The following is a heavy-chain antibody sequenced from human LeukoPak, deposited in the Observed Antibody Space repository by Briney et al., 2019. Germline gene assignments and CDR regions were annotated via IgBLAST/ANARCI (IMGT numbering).Heavy chain of an antibody. V-gene: IGHV4-39*07. CDR2: VYYSGIT. Sequence: SETLSLTCTVSGDSIRNRDYFWGWIRQAPGMGLEWIGNVYYSGITYYNPSLKSRVSISMDMSKNQFSLKLRSVTAADTAMFYCARSTWGSGRNWFDLWGQGTLVTVSS. CDR3: ARSTWGSGRNWFDL. J-gene: IGHJ5*02. CDR1: GDSIRNRDYF. D-gene: IGHD3-10*01.